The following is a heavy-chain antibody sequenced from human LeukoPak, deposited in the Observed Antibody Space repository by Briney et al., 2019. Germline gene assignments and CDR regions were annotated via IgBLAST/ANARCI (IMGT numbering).Heavy chain of an antibody. Sequence: PSQTLSLTCTVSGGSISSGGYYWSWIRQHPGKGLEWIGYIYYSGSTYYNPSLKSRVTISVDTSKNQFSLKLSSVTAADTAVYYCARDLRLGELSYSDYWGQGTLVTVSS. CDR2: IYYSGST. D-gene: IGHD3-10*01. V-gene: IGHV4-31*03. J-gene: IGHJ4*02. CDR3: ARDLRLGELSYSDY. CDR1: GGSISSGGYY.